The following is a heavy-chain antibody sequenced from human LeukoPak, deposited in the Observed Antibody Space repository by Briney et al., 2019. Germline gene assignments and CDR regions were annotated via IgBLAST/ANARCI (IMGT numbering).Heavy chain of an antibody. D-gene: IGHD4-17*01. J-gene: IGHJ4*02. CDR2: IYYSGST. CDR3: ARGGGGDYVEVRRGLDY. Sequence: PSESLSLTCIVSGGSISSYYWSWIRQPPGEGLEWIGYIYYSGSTNYNPSLKSRVTISVDTSKNQFSLKLSSVTAADTAVYYCARGGGGDYVEVRRGLDYWGQGTLVTVSS. V-gene: IGHV4-59*01. CDR1: GGSISSYY.